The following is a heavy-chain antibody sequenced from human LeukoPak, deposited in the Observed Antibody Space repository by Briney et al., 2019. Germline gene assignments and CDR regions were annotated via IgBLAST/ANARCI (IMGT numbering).Heavy chain of an antibody. D-gene: IGHD3-10*01. CDR1: GDSISSYY. J-gene: IGHJ4*02. V-gene: IGHV4-4*09. CDR3: ARGWFGEWTFDS. Sequence: SETLSLTCTVSGDSISSYYWSWIRQPPGKGLEWIGYIYTSVSTNYNPSLRSRVTMSVDTSKNQFSLKLSSVTAADTAVYYCARGWFGEWTFDSWGQGTLVTVSS. CDR2: IYTSVST.